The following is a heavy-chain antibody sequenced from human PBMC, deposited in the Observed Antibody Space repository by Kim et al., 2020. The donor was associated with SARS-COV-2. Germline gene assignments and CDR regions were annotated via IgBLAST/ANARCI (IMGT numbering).Heavy chain of an antibody. CDR1: GYTFTSYG. J-gene: IGHJ6*02. CDR2: ISAYNGNT. Sequence: ASVKVSCKASGYTFTSYGTSWVRQAPGQGLEWMGWISAYNGNTNYAQKLQGRVTMTTDTSTSTAYMELRSLRSDDTAVYYCARDRTFDYYYGMDVWGQGTTVTVSS. CDR3: ARDRTFDYYYGMDV. V-gene: IGHV1-18*01.